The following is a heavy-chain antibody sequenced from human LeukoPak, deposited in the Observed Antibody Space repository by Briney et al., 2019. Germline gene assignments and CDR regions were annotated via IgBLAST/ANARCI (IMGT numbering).Heavy chain of an antibody. D-gene: IGHD3-3*01. CDR3: ARGSYDFWSGYYTEWFDP. J-gene: IGHJ5*02. CDR1: GGPFSGYY. CDR2: INHSGST. V-gene: IGHV4-34*01. Sequence: SETLSLTCAVYGGPFSGYYWSWIRQPPGKGLEWIGGINHSGSTNYNPSLKSRVTISVDTSKNQFSLKLSSVTAADTAVYYCARGSYDFWSGYYTEWFDPWGQGTLVTVSS.